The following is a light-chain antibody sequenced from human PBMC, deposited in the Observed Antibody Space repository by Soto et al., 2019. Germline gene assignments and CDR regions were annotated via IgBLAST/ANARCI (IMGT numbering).Light chain of an antibody. V-gene: IGKV3-20*01. CDR1: RSVDRSY. CDR2: AAS. Sequence: ENVLTQSPGTLSLFPGERATLSCRASRSVDRSYLAWYQQKPGQAPRLLIYAASSRATGIPDRFSGSASGTDFTLTISRLELEDFAVYYCQQYGSSRTFGQGTRVEIK. J-gene: IGKJ1*01. CDR3: QQYGSSRT.